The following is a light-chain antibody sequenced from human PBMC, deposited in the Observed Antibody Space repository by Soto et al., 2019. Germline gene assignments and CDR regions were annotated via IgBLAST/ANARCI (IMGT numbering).Light chain of an antibody. CDR3: SAYTARSTLV. V-gene: IGLV2-14*01. CDR1: MRDVGAYNL. Sequence: QSALAQHASVSGSAGQSITISCSGTMRDVGAYNLVSWYQQHPGTAPKLIIYEVRNRPSGISSRFSGPRSGNTASLTISGLQPEDEGDYYCSAYTARSTLVFGGGTKVTVL. J-gene: IGLJ3*02. CDR2: EVR.